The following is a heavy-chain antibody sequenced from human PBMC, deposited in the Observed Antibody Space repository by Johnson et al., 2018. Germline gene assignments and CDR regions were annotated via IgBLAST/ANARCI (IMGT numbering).Heavy chain of an antibody. CDR3: ARGMVPPSGSYYERRPGDAFEI. Sequence: QVQLVQSGGGVVQPGRSLRLSCAASGFTFSNYAMHWVRQAPGKGLEWVAVISYDGSNKYYADSVKGRFTISRDNSKNTLYLQMNSLRAEDTAVYYCARGMVPPSGSYYERRPGDAFEIWGQGTMVTVSS. V-gene: IGHV3-30-3*01. CDR2: ISYDGSNK. J-gene: IGHJ3*02. CDR1: GFTFSNYA. D-gene: IGHD1-26*01.